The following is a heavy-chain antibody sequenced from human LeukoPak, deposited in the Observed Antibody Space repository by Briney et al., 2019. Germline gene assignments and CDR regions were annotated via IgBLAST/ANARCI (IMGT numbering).Heavy chain of an antibody. CDR2: ISWNSRSI. CDR3: ARALWSGPVYYGMDV. D-gene: IGHD3-10*01. CDR1: GFTFDNYA. V-gene: IGHV3-9*01. J-gene: IGHJ6*02. Sequence: GGSLRLSCAASGFTFDNYAMHWVRQAPGKGLEWVSGISWNSRSIGYADSVRGRFAMSRDNAKNSLYLQMNSLRAEDTAVYYCARALWSGPVYYGMDVWGQGTTVTVSS.